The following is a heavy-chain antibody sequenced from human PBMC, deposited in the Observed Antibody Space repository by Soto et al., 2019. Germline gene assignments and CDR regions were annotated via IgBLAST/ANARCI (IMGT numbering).Heavy chain of an antibody. CDR1: GGTFSSYA. CDR3: ARVDRTCLDP. CDR2: IIPIFGTA. J-gene: IGHJ5*02. V-gene: IGHV1-69*13. Sequence: ASVKVSCKASGGTFSSYAISWVRQAPGQGLEWMGGIIPIFGTANYAQKFQGRVTITADESTSTAYMELSGLRSEDTAVYYCARVDRTCLDPWGQGTLVTVSS.